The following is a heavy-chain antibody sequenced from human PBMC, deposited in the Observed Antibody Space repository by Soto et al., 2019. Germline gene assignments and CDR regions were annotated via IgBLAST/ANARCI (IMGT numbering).Heavy chain of an antibody. CDR1: GGIFSSYT. CDR3: AKVRYCSSTSCGAFDI. J-gene: IGHJ3*02. D-gene: IGHD2-2*01. Sequence: SVKVSCKASGGIFSSYTISWVRQAPGQGLEWMGRIIPILGIANYAQKFQGRVTITADKSTSTAYMELSSLRSEDTAVYYCAKVRYCSSTSCGAFDIWGQGTMVTVSS. CDR2: IIPILGIA. V-gene: IGHV1-69*02.